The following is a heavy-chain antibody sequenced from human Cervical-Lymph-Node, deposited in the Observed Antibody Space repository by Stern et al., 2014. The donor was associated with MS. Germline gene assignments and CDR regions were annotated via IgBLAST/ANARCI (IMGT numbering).Heavy chain of an antibody. CDR3: AKGAMNYGD. D-gene: IGHD4-17*01. CDR1: GFTVSSNY. Sequence: MQLVQSGGGLVQPGGSLRLSCAASGFTVSSNYMTWVRQAPGKGLEWVSVIYRDGTTYYADSVKGRFTISRHNSKNTLYLQMNSLSSEDTAVYYCAKGAMNYGDWGQGTLVTVSS. V-gene: IGHV3-53*04. J-gene: IGHJ4*02. CDR2: IYRDGTT.